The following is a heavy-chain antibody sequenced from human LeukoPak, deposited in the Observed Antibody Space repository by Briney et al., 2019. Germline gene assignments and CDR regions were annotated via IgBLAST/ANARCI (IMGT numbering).Heavy chain of an antibody. J-gene: IGHJ5*02. Sequence: TTSETLSLTCAVYGGSFSGYYWSWIRQPPGKGLEWIGEINHSGSTNYNPSLKSRVTISVDTSKNQFSLKLSSVTAADTAVYYCARSSWNWFDPWGQGTLVIVSS. CDR2: INHSGST. CDR1: GGSFSGYY. D-gene: IGHD6-13*01. CDR3: ARSSWNWFDP. V-gene: IGHV4-34*01.